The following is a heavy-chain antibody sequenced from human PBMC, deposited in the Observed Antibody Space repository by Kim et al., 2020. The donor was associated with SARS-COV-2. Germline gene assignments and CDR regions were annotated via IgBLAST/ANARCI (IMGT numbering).Heavy chain of an antibody. D-gene: IGHD3-22*01. Sequence: SQTLSLTCAISGDSVSSNSAAWNWIRQSPSRGLEWLGRTYYRSKWYNDYAVSVKSRITINPDTSKNQFSLQLNSVTPEDTAVYYCAREAIDSSGYYQDGDAFDIWGQGTMVTGSS. CDR2: TYYRSKWYN. V-gene: IGHV6-1*01. CDR3: AREAIDSSGYYQDGDAFDI. CDR1: GDSVSSNSAA. J-gene: IGHJ3*02.